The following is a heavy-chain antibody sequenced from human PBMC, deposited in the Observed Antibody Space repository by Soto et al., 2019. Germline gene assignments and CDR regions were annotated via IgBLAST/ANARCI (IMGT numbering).Heavy chain of an antibody. CDR3: SCAFERDEYDP. V-gene: IGHV4-31*03. CDR2: IYYSGST. J-gene: IGHJ5*02. Sequence: SETLSLTCTVSGGSISSGDYYWSWIRQHPAKGLEWIGNIYYSGSTYYNPSLKSRVTISVDTSKNQFSLKLSSVTAADTAVYYCSCAFERDEYDPWGQGTLVTVSS. D-gene: IGHD1-1*01. CDR1: GGSISSGDYY.